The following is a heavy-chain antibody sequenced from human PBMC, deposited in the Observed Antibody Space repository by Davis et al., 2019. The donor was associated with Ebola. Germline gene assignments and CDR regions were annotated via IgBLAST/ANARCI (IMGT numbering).Heavy chain of an antibody. CDR3: TTDPGMMITFGGVVKHYGMDV. D-gene: IGHD3-16*01. Sequence: GESLKISCVASGFTFNNAWMAWVRQAPGKGLEWVGRIKTNADGGTVAYAAPVKGRFTISRDDAEQTLYLEMDSLKTEDTAVYYCTTDPGMMITFGGVVKHYGMDVWGQGTTVTVSS. CDR1: GFTFNNAW. V-gene: IGHV3-15*01. CDR2: IKTNADGGTV. J-gene: IGHJ6*02.